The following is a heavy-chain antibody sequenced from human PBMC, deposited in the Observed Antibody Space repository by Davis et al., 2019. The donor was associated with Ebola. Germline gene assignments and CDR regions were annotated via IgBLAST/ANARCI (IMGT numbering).Heavy chain of an antibody. J-gene: IGHJ4*02. CDR3: ARGYYYDSSGYYYRADY. D-gene: IGHD3-22*01. CDR1: GYTFTSYW. Sequence: GESLKISCKCSGYTFTSYWIAWVRQVPGKGLEWMGSIYPGDSANRYSPSLQGHVTISADKSISTAYLQWSSLKASDTAMYYCARGYYYDSSGYYYRADYWGQGTLVTVAS. CDR2: IYPGDSAN. V-gene: IGHV5-51*01.